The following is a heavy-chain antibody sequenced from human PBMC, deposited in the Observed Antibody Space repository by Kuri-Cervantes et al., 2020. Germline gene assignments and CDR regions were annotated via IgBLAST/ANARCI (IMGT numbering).Heavy chain of an antibody. CDR3: ARDFGYQLLYRVVDY. J-gene: IGHJ4*02. Sequence: GGSLRLSCAASGFTFSSYGMHWVRQAPGKGLEWVAVISYDGSNKYYADSVKGRFTISRDNSKNTLYLQMNSLRAEDTAVYYCARDFGYQLLYRVVDYWGQGTLVTVSS. V-gene: IGHV3-30*03. CDR2: ISYDGSNK. D-gene: IGHD2-2*02. CDR1: GFTFSSYG.